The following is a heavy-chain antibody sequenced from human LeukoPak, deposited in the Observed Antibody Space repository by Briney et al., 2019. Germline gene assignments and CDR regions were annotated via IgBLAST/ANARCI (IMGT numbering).Heavy chain of an antibody. Sequence: APVKVSCKASGGTFSSYAISWVRQAPGQGLEWMGRIIPIFGTANYAQKFQGRVTIPTDESTSTAYMELSSLRSEDTAVYYCAREVFIAAADYWYFDLWGRGTLVTVSS. D-gene: IGHD6-13*01. J-gene: IGHJ2*01. CDR3: AREVFIAAADYWYFDL. CDR2: IIPIFGTA. CDR1: GGTFSSYA. V-gene: IGHV1-69*05.